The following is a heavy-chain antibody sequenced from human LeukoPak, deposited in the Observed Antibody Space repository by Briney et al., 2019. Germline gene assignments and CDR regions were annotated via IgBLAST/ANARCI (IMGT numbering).Heavy chain of an antibody. CDR1: GFTFDDYA. D-gene: IGHD3-3*01. Sequence: PGGSLRLSCAASGFTFDDYAMHWVRQAPGKGLEWVSGISWNSGSIGYADSVKGRFTISRDNAKNSLYLQMNSLRAEDTAVYYCANQDFGVDSAFDIWGQGTMVTVSS. CDR2: ISWNSGSI. V-gene: IGHV3-9*01. J-gene: IGHJ3*02. CDR3: ANQDFGVDSAFDI.